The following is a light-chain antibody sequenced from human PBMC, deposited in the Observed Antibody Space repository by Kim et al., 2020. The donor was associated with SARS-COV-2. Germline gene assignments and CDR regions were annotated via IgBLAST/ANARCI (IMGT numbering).Light chain of an antibody. CDR2: DVN. CDR1: RSDVGSYNV. CDR3: SSYASRSTWV. J-gene: IGLJ2*01. Sequence: GQTITISWTGSRSDVGSYNVDSWYQQHPAKAPNLMNYDVNRRPSVISNRFSGSKAGTAASLTICGRQAEDEADYYCSSYASRSTWVFGGGTKVTVL. V-gene: IGLV2-14*03.